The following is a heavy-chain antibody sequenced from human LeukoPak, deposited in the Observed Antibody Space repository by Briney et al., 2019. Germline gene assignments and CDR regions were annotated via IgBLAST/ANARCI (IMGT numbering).Heavy chain of an antibody. J-gene: IGHJ4*02. CDR3: ARHDSGITGTTYDFDY. V-gene: IGHV4-34*01. CDR2: INHSGST. Sequence: SEALSLTCAVYGGSFSGYYWSWIRQPPGKGLEWIGEINHSGSTNYNPSLKSRVTISVDTSKNQFSLTLSSVTAADTAVYYCARHDSGITGTTYDFDYWGQGTLVTVSS. D-gene: IGHD1-7*01. CDR1: GGSFSGYY.